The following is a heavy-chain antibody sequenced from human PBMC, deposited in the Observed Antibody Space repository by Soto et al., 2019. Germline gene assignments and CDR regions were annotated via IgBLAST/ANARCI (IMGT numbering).Heavy chain of an antibody. V-gene: IGHV4-34*01. CDR1: GGSFSGYY. CDR2: INHSGST. J-gene: IGHJ6*02. CDR3: AVATHYSPPYYYYGMDV. Sequence: SETLSLTCAVYGGSFSGYYWSWIRQPPGKGLERIGEINHSGSTNYNPSLKSRVTISVDTSKNQFSLKLSSVTAADTAVYYCAVATHYSPPYYYYGMDVWGQGTTVTVSS. D-gene: IGHD5-12*01.